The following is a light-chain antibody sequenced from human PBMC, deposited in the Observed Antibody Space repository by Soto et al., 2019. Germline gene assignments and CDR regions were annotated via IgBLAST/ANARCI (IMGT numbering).Light chain of an antibody. CDR2: GAS. V-gene: IGKV3-20*01. J-gene: IGKJ5*01. CDR1: QSVSDY. Sequence: TQSPATLSVSPGERATLSCRASQSVSDYLAWYQQRPGQAPRLLIYGASSRATGIPDRFSGSGSGTDFTLTISRLEPEDFAVYYCQQYGSSPMTFGQGTRLEIK. CDR3: QQYGSSPMT.